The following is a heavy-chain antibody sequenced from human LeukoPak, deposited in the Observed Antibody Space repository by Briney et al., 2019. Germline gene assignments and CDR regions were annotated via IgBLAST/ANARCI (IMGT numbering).Heavy chain of an antibody. J-gene: IGHJ4*02. CDR1: GFTFSSYN. Sequence: GGSLRLSCAASGFTFSSYNMNWVRQAPGKGLEWVASISGSSNYIYYVDSVKGRFTISRDNAKNSLYLQMNSLRAEDTAVYYCARGGSYFDYWGQGTLVTVSS. D-gene: IGHD1-26*01. V-gene: IGHV3-21*01. CDR3: ARGGSYFDY. CDR2: ISGSSNYI.